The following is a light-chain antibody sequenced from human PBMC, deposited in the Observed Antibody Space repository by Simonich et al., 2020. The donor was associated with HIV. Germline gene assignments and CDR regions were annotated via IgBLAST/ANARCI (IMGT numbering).Light chain of an antibody. CDR3: QQANSFPPA. J-gene: IGKJ4*01. CDR2: AAS. V-gene: IGKV1-12*01. Sequence: DIQMTQSPSSLSASVGDRVTITCQASQDIGNSLNWYQQKPGKTPKLLIYAASSLQSGVPSRFSGSGSGTDFTLTISSLQPEDFAIYYCQQANSFPPAFGGGTKVEIK. CDR1: QDIGNS.